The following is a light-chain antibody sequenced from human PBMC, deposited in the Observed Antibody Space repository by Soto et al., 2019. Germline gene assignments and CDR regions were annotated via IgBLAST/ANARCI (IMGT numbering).Light chain of an antibody. CDR3: CSHAASSTYVV. CDR1: GSDVGNYNL. J-gene: IGLJ2*01. V-gene: IGLV2-23*01. Sequence: QSALTQAASVSGSPGQSITISCTGTGSDVGNYNLVSWYQQHPDKAPKLMIYEGSKRPSGVSNRFSGSKSGNTASLTISGLQAEDEADYFCCSHAASSTYVVFGGGTKLTVL. CDR2: EGS.